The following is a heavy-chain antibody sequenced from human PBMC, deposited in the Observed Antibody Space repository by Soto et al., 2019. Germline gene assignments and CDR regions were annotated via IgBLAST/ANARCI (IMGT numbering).Heavy chain of an antibody. J-gene: IGHJ4*02. CDR3: AREKVGTTFFDN. D-gene: IGHD1-1*01. CDR2: IYPSLSS. V-gene: IGHV4-38-2*02. Sequence: PSETLSLTCSVSGFAISRGYYWSWVRQPPGKGLEWIGSIYPSLSSYHNPSLATRLRLSIDTSKNQFTLNLTSVTAADTALYFCAREKVGTTFFDNWGQGIQVTVSS. CDR1: GFAISRGYY.